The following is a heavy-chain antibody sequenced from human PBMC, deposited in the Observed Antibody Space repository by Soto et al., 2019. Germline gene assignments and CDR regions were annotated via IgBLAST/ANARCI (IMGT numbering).Heavy chain of an antibody. CDR2: ISAYNGNT. J-gene: IGHJ4*02. D-gene: IGHD3-22*01. CDR3: ARDTGPYYYDSSGYDY. Sequence: GASVKVSCKASGYTFTSYGISWVRQAPGQGLEWMGWISAYNGNTNYAQKLQGRVTMTTDTSTSTAYMELRSLRSDDTAVYYCARDTGPYYYDSSGYDYWGQGTLVTVSS. V-gene: IGHV1-18*01. CDR1: GYTFTSYG.